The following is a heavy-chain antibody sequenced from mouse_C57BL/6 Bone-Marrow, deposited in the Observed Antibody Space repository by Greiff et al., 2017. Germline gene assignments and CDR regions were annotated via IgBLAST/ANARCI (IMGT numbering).Heavy chain of an antibody. Sequence: EVKVVESGGDLVKPGGSLKLSCAASGFTFSSYGMSWVRPTPDKRLEWVATISSGGSYTYYPDSVKGRFTISRDNAKNTLYLQMSSLKSEDTAMYYCARLGSFDYWGQGTTLTVSS. J-gene: IGHJ2*01. CDR2: ISSGGSYT. CDR1: GFTFSSYG. V-gene: IGHV5-6*01. CDR3: ARLGSFDY. D-gene: IGHD4-1*01.